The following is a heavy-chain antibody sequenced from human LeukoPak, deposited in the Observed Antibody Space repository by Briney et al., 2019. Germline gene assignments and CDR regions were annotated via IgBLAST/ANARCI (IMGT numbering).Heavy chain of an antibody. V-gene: IGHV4-39*07. CDR1: GGSISSGGYY. CDR2: IYYSGST. D-gene: IGHD4-17*01. Sequence: SETLSLTCTVSGGSISSGGYYWDWIRQPPGKGLEWIGIIYYSGSTYYNPSLKSRVTMAVDTSKNQFSLRLTSVTAADTAVYFCTREDYGDASIDYWGQGTLVTVSS. J-gene: IGHJ4*02. CDR3: TREDYGDASIDY.